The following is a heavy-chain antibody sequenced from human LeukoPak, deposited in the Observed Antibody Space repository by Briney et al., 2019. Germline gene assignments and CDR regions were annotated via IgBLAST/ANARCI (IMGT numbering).Heavy chain of an antibody. CDR3: ARDARRRYCSSTSCYSLGYFDY. V-gene: IGHV4-30-2*01. CDR1: GGSISSGGYY. J-gene: IGHJ4*02. D-gene: IGHD2-2*01. CDR2: IYHSGST. Sequence: SETLSLTCTVSGGSISSGGYYWSWTRQPPGKGLEWIGYIYHSGSTYYNPSLKSRVTISVDRSKNQFSLKLSSVTAADTAVYYCARDARRRYCSSTSCYSLGYFDYWGQGTLVTVSS.